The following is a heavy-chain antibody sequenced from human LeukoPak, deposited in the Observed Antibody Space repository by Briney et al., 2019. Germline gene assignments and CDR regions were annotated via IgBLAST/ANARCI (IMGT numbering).Heavy chain of an antibody. V-gene: IGHV3-33*01. J-gene: IGHJ4*02. CDR3: ARAPLFGVVISHFDY. CDR2: IWYDGSNK. Sequence: PGGSLRLSCAASGFTFSSYGMHWVRQAPGKGLEWVAVIWYDGSNKYYADSVKGRFTISRDNSKNTLYLQMNSLRAEDTAVYYCARAPLFGVVISHFDYWGQGTLVTVSS. CDR1: GFTFSSYG. D-gene: IGHD3-3*01.